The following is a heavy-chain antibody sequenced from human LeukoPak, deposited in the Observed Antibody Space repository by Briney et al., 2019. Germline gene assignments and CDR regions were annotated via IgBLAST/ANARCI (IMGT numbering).Heavy chain of an antibody. V-gene: IGHV3-30*04. CDR1: GFTFSSYA. D-gene: IGHD2-2*01. Sequence: GGSLRLSCAASGFTFSSYAMHWVRQAPGKGLEWVAVISYDGSNKYYADSVKGRFTISRDNSKNTLYLQMNSLRAEDTAVYYCARDHWEECQLLGGFDYWGQGTLVTVSS. CDR3: ARDHWEECQLLGGFDY. J-gene: IGHJ4*02. CDR2: ISYDGSNK.